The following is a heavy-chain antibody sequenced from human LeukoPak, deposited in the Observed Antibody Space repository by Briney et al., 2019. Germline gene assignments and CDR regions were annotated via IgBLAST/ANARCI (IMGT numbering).Heavy chain of an antibody. CDR2: MNSDGSVT. CDR3: VRALNGDKDY. V-gene: IGHV3-74*01. D-gene: IGHD7-27*01. Sequence: GGSLRLSCLASGFTFSSSWMHWVRQAPGKGLVWVSRMNSDGSVTNYADSAEGRFTISRDNAMNTLYLQMNSLRAEDTAVYYCVRALNGDKDYWGQGTLVTVSS. J-gene: IGHJ4*02. CDR1: GFTFSSSW.